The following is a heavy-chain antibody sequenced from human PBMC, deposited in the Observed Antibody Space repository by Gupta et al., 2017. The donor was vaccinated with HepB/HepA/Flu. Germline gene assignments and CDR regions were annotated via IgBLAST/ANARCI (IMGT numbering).Heavy chain of an antibody. J-gene: IGHJ4*02. CDR2: IYYTGAT. D-gene: IGHD2-8*01. V-gene: IGHV4-61*08. Sequence: QLQLQESGPGLVQPSETLSLTCTVPGDSLRRGDCYWTWVRQPPGKRPQWLGNIYYTGATDYNPSLKSRLRFSLDMSKNQFSLRLTSMTGADTAVYYCACNGDYWGQGTLVTVSS. CDR1: GDSLRRGDCY. CDR3: ACNGDY.